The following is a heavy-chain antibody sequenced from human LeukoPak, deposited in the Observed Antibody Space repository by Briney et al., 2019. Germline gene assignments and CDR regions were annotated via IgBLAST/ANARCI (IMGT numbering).Heavy chain of an antibody. J-gene: IGHJ4*02. CDR1: GYTFTSYD. V-gene: IGHV1-8*01. D-gene: IGHD3-22*01. Sequence: ASVKVSCKASGYTFTSYDINWVRQTTGQGLEWMGWMNPNSGNTDYTQKFQGRVTMTRNTSISTAYMELSSLRSEGTAVYYCARACYYDSSGYYGFDYWGQGTLVTVSS. CDR3: ARACYYDSSGYYGFDY. CDR2: MNPNSGNT.